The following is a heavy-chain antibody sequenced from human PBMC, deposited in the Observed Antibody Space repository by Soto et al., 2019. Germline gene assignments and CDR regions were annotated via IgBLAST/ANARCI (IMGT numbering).Heavy chain of an antibody. CDR3: ARDGMNYGDNDNYYSYGTDV. J-gene: IGHJ6*02. Sequence: QVQLVESGGGVVQPGRSLRLSCAASGFTFSSYGMHWVRQAPGKGLEWVAVIWYDGSNKYYADSVKGRFTISRDNSKNTLYLQMNSLKAEVTAVYYYARDGMNYGDNDNYYSYGTDVWGQGTTVTVSS. CDR2: IWYDGSNK. CDR1: GFTFSSYG. V-gene: IGHV3-33*01. D-gene: IGHD4-17*01.